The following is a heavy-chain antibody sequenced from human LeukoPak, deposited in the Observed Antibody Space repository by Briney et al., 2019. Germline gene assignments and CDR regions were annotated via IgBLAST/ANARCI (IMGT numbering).Heavy chain of an antibody. V-gene: IGHV3-21*01. CDR2: ISSSSSYI. CDR3: ARDPPAPSYYYYYMDV. J-gene: IGHJ6*03. D-gene: IGHD2-2*01. Sequence: GGSLRLSCAASGFTFSSYSMNWVRQAPGKGLEWVSSISSSSSYIYYADSVKGRFTISRDNAKNSLYLQMNSLRAEDTAVYYCARDPPAPSYYYYYMDVWGKGTTVTVSS. CDR1: GFTFSSYS.